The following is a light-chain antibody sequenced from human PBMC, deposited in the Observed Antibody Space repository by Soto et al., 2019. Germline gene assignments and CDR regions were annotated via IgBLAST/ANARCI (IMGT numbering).Light chain of an antibody. CDR1: QSISNY. CDR3: QQYDNLPLT. J-gene: IGKJ4*01. CDR2: AAS. Sequence: DIQMTQSPSSLSASVGDRVTITCRASQSISNYLNWYQQKPGKAPKVLIYAASSLQSGVPSRFSGSGSGTDFTLTISSLQPEDFATYYCQQYDNLPLTFGGGTKVEIK. V-gene: IGKV1-39*01.